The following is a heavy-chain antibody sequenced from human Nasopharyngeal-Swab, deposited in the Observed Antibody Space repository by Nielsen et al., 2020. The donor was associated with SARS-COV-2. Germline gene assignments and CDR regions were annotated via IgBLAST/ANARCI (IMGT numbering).Heavy chain of an antibody. Sequence: ASVKVSCKASGYTFTSYAINWVRQAPGQGLEWMGRINTNTGNPTYAQGFTGRFVFSLDTSVSTAYLQISSLKAEDTAVYYCARGDIVATIDWGVHFDYWGQGTLVTVSS. CDR1: GYTFTSYA. CDR2: INTNTGNP. D-gene: IGHD5-12*01. CDR3: ARGDIVATIDWGVHFDY. J-gene: IGHJ4*02. V-gene: IGHV7-4-1*02.